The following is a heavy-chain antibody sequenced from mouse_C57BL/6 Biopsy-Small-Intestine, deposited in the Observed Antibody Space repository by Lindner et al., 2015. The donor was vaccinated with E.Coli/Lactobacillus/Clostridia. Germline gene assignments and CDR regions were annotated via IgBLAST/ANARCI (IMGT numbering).Heavy chain of an antibody. V-gene: IGHV1-42*01. CDR1: GYSFTGYY. D-gene: IGHD2-2*01. J-gene: IGHJ2*01. Sequence: VQLQESGPDLVKPGASVKISCKPSGYSFTGYYMNWVKQSPEKSLEWIGEIDPSTGGTTYNQKFKAKATLTVDKSSSTAYMQLKSLTSEDSAVYYCAYGYDGVYYFDYWGQGTTLTVSS. CDR2: IDPSTGGT. CDR3: AYGYDGVYYFDY.